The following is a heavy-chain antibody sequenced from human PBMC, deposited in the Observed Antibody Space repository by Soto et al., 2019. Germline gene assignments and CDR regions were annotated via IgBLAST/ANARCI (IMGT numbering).Heavy chain of an antibody. CDR1: GGTFSSYG. Sequence: SVKVSCKASGGTFSSYGISWVRQAPGQGLEWMGGIIPIFGTANYAQKFQGRVTITADESTSTAYMELSSLRSEDTAVYYCARSSSGWYVFDYWGQGTLVTVSS. CDR3: ARSSSGWYVFDY. V-gene: IGHV1-69*13. D-gene: IGHD6-19*01. CDR2: IIPIFGTA. J-gene: IGHJ4*02.